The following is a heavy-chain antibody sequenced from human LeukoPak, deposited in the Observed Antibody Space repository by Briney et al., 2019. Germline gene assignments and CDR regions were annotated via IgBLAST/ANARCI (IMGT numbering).Heavy chain of an antibody. Sequence: SETLSLTCTVSGGSISNYYWSWIRQPPGKGLEWIGYIYYSGSTNYNPSLKSRVTISVDTSKNQFSLKLSSVTAADTAVYYCAREYYYDSSRSSFDYWGQGTLVTVSS. V-gene: IGHV4-59*12. CDR1: GGSISNYY. CDR2: IYYSGST. CDR3: AREYYYDSSRSSFDY. J-gene: IGHJ4*02. D-gene: IGHD3-22*01.